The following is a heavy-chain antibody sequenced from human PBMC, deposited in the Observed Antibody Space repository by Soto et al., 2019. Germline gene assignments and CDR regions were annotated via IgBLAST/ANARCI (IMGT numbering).Heavy chain of an antibody. J-gene: IGHJ4*02. CDR2: IYYSGST. CDR1: DDSFTTTDSY. CDR3: ATKGLRYFDSEIDY. Sequence: PSETLSLTCTVSDDSFTTTDSYWGWIRQPPGKGLEWIGSIYYSGSTYYNPSLKSRVTISVDTSKNQFSLKLSSVTAADTAVYYCATKGLRYFDSEIDYWGQGTLVTVSS. D-gene: IGHD3-9*01. V-gene: IGHV4-39*01.